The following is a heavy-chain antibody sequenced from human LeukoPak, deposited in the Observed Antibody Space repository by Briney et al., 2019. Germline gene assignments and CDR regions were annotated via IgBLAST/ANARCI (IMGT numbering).Heavy chain of an antibody. J-gene: IGHJ4*02. CDR2: INPSDSDT. CDR3: ALQPGTDFDY. Sequence: GESLKISCKWSGYTFTTYWIGCVRQTPGKGLEWMGIINPSDSDTRYSPPSQGHVTISADKSINTPYLQWTSLKASDTAMYYCALQPGTDFDYWGQGTLVSVSS. CDR1: GYTFTTYW. V-gene: IGHV5-51*01. D-gene: IGHD2-2*01.